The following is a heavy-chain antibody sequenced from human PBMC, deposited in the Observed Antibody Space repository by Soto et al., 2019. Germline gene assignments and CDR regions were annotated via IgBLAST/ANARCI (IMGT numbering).Heavy chain of an antibody. Sequence: VQLVQSGAEVKKPGASVKVSCKTSGDSFNDYYIHWVRRAPGQGLEWMGWINPNGGGTKYAQKFQGRVTVTRDTSIRTVYMELSSLRSGDTAVYYCARESGGATATLDYYYFYMDVWGKGTTVTVSS. CDR3: ARESGGATATLDYYYFYMDV. J-gene: IGHJ6*03. CDR2: INPNGGGT. CDR1: GDSFNDYY. V-gene: IGHV1-2*02. D-gene: IGHD5-12*01.